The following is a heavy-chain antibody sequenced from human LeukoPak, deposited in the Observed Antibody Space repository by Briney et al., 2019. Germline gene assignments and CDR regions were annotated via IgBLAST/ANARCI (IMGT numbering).Heavy chain of an antibody. Sequence: SETVSLTCSVSGGTISSYYWSWIQQPPGKGLEWIGYIYYSGSTNYNPSLKSRVTISVDTSKNQFSLKLSSVTAADTAVYYCARTSSSGWPLYYYYGMDVWGQGTTVTVSS. CDR3: ARTSSSGWPLYYYYGMDV. CDR2: IYYSGST. CDR1: GGTISSYY. J-gene: IGHJ6*02. V-gene: IGHV4-59*08. D-gene: IGHD6-19*01.